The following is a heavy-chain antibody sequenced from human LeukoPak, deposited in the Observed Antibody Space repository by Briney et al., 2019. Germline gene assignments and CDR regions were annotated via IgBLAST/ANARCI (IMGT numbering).Heavy chain of an antibody. J-gene: IGHJ3*02. V-gene: IGHV3-30*18. Sequence: PGGSLRLSCVASGFTFSSYGMHWVRQAPGKGLEWVAVILYDGSNKYNADSVKGRFTISRDTSKNTLYLQMSSLRAEDTAVYYCAKAWRAYGDYHTFDIWDQGTMVTVSS. CDR2: ILYDGSNK. D-gene: IGHD4-17*01. CDR3: AKAWRAYGDYHTFDI. CDR1: GFTFSSYG.